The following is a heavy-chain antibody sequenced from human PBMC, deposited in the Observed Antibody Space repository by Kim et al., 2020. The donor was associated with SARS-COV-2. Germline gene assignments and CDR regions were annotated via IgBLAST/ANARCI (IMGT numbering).Heavy chain of an antibody. V-gene: IGHV4-34*01. CDR2: INHSGST. Sequence: SETLSLTCAVYGGSFSGYYWSWIRQPPGKGLEWIGEINHSGSTNYNPSLKSRVTISVDTSKNQFTLKLSSVTAADTAVYYCAGGVSGTTVVTLGLGYYYYYGMDVWGQGTTVTVSS. CDR3: AGGVSGTTVVTLGLGYYYYYGMDV. D-gene: IGHD4-17*01. CDR1: GGSFSGYY. J-gene: IGHJ6*02.